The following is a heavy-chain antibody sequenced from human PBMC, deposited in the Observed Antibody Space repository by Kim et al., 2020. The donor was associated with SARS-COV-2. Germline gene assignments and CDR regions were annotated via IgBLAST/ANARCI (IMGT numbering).Heavy chain of an antibody. CDR3: ARGFDY. CDR1: GGSISGYY. CDR2: INYSGST. J-gene: IGHJ4*02. Sequence: SETLSLTCTASGGSISGYYWSWIRQPPGKGLEWIGYINYSGSTNYNPSLKSRVTISVDTSKNQFSLKLSTVTAADAAVYYCARGFDYWGQGTLVTVSS. V-gene: IGHV4-59*01.